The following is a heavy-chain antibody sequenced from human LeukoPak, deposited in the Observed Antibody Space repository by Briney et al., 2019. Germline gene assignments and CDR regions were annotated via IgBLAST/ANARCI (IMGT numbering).Heavy chain of an antibody. J-gene: IGHJ4*02. CDR1: GYTFTSYA. CDR3: ARDYYYDSSGYYPYYFDY. D-gene: IGHD3-22*01. V-gene: IGHV1-3*01. CDR2: INAGNGNT. Sequence: ASVKVSCKASGYTFTSYAMHWVRQAPGQRLEWMGWINAGNGNTKYSQKFQGRVTITRDTSASTAYMELSSLRSEDTAVYYCARDYYYDSSGYYPYYFDYWGQGTLVTVSS.